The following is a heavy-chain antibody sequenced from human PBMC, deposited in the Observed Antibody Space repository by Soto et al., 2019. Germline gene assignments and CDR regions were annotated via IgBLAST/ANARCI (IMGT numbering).Heavy chain of an antibody. V-gene: IGHV1-18*01. Sequence: ASVKVSCKASGYTFTSYGISWVRQAPGQGLEWMGWSSAYNGNTKYAQNLQGRVTMTTDTSTSTAYMELRSLRSDDTAVYYCAREYLDTAPDIWGQWTMVTVS. J-gene: IGHJ3*02. CDR3: AREYLDTAPDI. CDR1: GYTFTSYG. CDR2: SSAYNGNT. D-gene: IGHD5-18*01.